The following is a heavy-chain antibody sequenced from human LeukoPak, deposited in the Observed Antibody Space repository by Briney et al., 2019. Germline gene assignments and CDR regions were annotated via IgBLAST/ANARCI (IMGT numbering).Heavy chain of an antibody. V-gene: IGHV3-30*18. CDR1: GLPFSRYR. Sequence: GGSLTLSWSPSGLPFSRYRIHCAPQAPGEALEWVAVISYDGSNKYYADSVKGRFTISRDNSKNTLYLQMNSLRAEDTAVYYCAKILYSGSYYGGFIFDYWGQGTLVTVSS. CDR2: ISYDGSNK. CDR3: AKILYSGSYYGGFIFDY. D-gene: IGHD1-26*01. J-gene: IGHJ4*02.